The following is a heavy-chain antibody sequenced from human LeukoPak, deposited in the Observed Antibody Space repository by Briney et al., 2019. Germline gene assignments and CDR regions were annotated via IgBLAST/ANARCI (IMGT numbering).Heavy chain of an antibody. V-gene: IGHV1-2*02. CDR1: GYTFTGYY. CDR2: INPISGGT. Sequence: ASVTVSCKASGYTFTGYYMHWVRQAPGQGLQWMGWINPISGGTDYAEKFQGRVAMTRDTSISTPYMELSSLRSEDTAVYYCARGLGDYYDTSDFYYAVPAHWGQGTLVTVSS. CDR3: ARGLGDYYDTSDFYYAVPAH. J-gene: IGHJ4*02. D-gene: IGHD3-22*01.